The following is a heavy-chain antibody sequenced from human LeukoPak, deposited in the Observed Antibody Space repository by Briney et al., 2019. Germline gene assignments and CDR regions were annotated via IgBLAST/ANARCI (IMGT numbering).Heavy chain of an antibody. CDR3: ARWGQTYGDYYFDY. D-gene: IGHD4-17*01. V-gene: IGHV3-33*01. Sequence: GGSLRLSCAASGFTFSSYGMHWVRQAPGKGLGWVAVIWYDGSNKYYADSVKGRFTISRDNSKNTLYLQMNSLRAEDTAVYYCARWGQTYGDYYFDYWGQGTLVTVSS. J-gene: IGHJ4*02. CDR1: GFTFSSYG. CDR2: IWYDGSNK.